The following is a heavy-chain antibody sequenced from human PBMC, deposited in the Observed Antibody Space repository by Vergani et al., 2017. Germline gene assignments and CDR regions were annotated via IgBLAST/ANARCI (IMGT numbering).Heavy chain of an antibody. D-gene: IGHD3-10*01. J-gene: IGHJ4*02. CDR1: GFTFSSYA. CDR3: AYYYGSGSYPVDY. V-gene: IGHV3-30-3*01. Sequence: QVQLVESGGGVVQPGRSLRLSCAASGFTFSSYAMHWVRQAPGKGLEWVAVISYDGSNKYYADSVKGRFTISRDNSKNTLYLQMNSLRAEDTAVYYCAYYYGSGSYPVDYWGQGTLVTVSS. CDR2: ISYDGSNK.